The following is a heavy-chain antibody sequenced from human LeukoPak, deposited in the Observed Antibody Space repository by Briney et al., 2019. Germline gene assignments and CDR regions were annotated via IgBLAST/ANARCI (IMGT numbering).Heavy chain of an antibody. J-gene: IGHJ4*02. CDR2: IKQDGSDK. Sequence: PGGSLRLSCAASGFTFSTYWMSWVRQAPGKGLEWVANIKQDGSDKYYVDSVKGRFTISRDNAKNSLYLQMNSPRAEDTAVYYCAREARRESSGWFVEFWGQGTLVTVSS. V-gene: IGHV3-7*01. CDR3: AREARRESSGWFVEF. CDR1: GFTFSTYW. D-gene: IGHD6-19*01.